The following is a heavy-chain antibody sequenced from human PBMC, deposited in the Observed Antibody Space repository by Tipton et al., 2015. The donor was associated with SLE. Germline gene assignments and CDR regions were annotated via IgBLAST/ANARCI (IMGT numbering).Heavy chain of an antibody. CDR3: ARDPTGVVERDYFDY. CDR1: GFTVSSNY. J-gene: IGHJ4*02. Sequence: SLRLSCAASGFTVSSNYMSWVRQAPGKGLEWVSVIYSGGSTYYADSVKGRFTISRDNSKNTLYLQMNSLRAEETAVYYCARDPTGVVERDYFDYWGQVTLVTVSS. CDR2: IYSGGST. D-gene: IGHD2-15*01. V-gene: IGHV3-53*01.